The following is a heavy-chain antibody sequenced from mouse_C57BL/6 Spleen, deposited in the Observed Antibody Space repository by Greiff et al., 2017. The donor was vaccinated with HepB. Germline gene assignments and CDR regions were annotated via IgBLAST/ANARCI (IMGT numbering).Heavy chain of an antibody. CDR2: INYDGSST. J-gene: IGHJ1*03. Sequence: EVQVVESEGGLVQPGSSMKLSCTASGFTFSDYYMAWVRQVPEKGLEWVANINYDGSSTYYLDSLKSRFIISRDNAKNILYLQMSSLKSEDTATYYCARGGAYYSNSWYFDVWGTGTTVTVSS. CDR1: GFTFSDYY. CDR3: ARGGAYYSNSWYFDV. V-gene: IGHV5-16*01. D-gene: IGHD2-5*01.